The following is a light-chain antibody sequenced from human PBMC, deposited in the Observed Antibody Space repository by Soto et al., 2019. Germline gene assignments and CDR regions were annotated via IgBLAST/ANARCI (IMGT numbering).Light chain of an antibody. V-gene: IGKV3-11*01. CDR1: ESVDFH. J-gene: IGKJ5*01. Sequence: VLTQSPATLSLSPGKRATLSCRASESVDFHLAWYQQKPSQAPRLLIYDASVRATGTPARFSGSGSGTDFTLTISSLEPEDFAVYYCQQRNSWPPTFTFGQGTRLEIK. CDR2: DAS. CDR3: QQRNSWPPTFT.